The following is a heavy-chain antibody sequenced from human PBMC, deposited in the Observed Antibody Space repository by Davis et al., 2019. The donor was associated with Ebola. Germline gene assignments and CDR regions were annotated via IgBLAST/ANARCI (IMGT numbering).Heavy chain of an antibody. CDR3: ARSLGRCADSICLAGDN. J-gene: IGHJ4*02. Sequence: PGGSLRLSCKASGYSFTTYWIGWVRQVPGKGLEWMGIIWPGDSDTRYSPSFQGQVTISADKSINTAYLQWSSLRASDSAMYYCARSLGRCADSICLAGDNWGQGTLVTVSS. CDR1: GYSFTTYW. CDR2: IWPGDSDT. D-gene: IGHD3-3*02. V-gene: IGHV5-51*01.